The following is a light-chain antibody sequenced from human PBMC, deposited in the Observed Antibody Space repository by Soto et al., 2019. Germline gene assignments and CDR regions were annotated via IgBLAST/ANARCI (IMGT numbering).Light chain of an antibody. Sequence: GDRVTITCRANQSISSYLNWYQQKPGKAPKLLIYAASTLQRGVSSRFSGSGSGTDFTLTIRSLQLDDFATYYCQQSYRTPYPFGQGTKVDIK. CDR3: QQSYRTPYP. J-gene: IGKJ2*01. CDR2: AAS. V-gene: IGKV1-39*01. CDR1: QSISSY.